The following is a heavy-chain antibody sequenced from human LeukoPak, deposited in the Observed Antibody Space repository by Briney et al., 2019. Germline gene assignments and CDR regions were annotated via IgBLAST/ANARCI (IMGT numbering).Heavy chain of an antibody. J-gene: IGHJ4*02. CDR2: TYYRFKWYK. Sequence: SQTLSLTSAISGDTVSSNSAAWNSTRQSPSRGLEWQGRTYYRFKWYKGYAASVKSRITIHPDTSKNQGSLELNSVAPEDMSVYYCVRGKGGMIDKWGEPSLVT. V-gene: IGHV6-1*01. CDR3: VRGKGGMIDK. D-gene: IGHD1-26*01. CDR1: GDTVSSNSAA.